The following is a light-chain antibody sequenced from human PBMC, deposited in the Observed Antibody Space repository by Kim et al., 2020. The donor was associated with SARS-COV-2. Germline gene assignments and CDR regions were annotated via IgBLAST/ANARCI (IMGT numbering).Light chain of an antibody. V-gene: IGLV3-1*01. CDR2: EDS. CDR3: QAWDSSTL. Sequence: VSVSPGQTASITCSGNKLGDKYACWYQQKPGQSPVLVIYEDSKWPSGIPERFSGSNSGNTATLTISGTQAMDEADYYCQAWDSSTLFGGGTQLTVL. J-gene: IGLJ2*01. CDR1: KLGDKY.